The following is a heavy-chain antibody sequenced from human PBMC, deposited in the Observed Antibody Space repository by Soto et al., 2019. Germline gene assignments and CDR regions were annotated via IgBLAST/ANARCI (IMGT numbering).Heavy chain of an antibody. CDR3: ARDLRGYSRYDYLDY. D-gene: IGHD5-12*01. J-gene: IGHJ4*02. CDR1: GGSISSGGYY. CDR2: SYYTGSS. Sequence: PSETLSLTCTVSGGSISSGGYYWSWIRQHPGKGLEWVGYSYYTGSSYYNPSLKSRVTISVDASKNQLSLRLVSVTAADTAVYYCARDLRGYSRYDYLDYWGQGIPVTVSS. V-gene: IGHV4-31*03.